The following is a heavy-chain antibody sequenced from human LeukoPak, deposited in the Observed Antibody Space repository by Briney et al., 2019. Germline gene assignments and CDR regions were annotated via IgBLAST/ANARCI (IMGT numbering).Heavy chain of an antibody. CDR2: INPNSGDT. CDR3: ARTYGSGSYYYYYMDV. CDR1: GYTFTASY. Sequence: ASVKVSCKASGYTFTASYIHWVRQAPGQGLEWMGWINPNSGDTKYAQKFQGRVTMTRDRSINTAYMELSRLRSDDTAVYYCARTYGSGSYYYYYMDVWGKGTTVTVSS. D-gene: IGHD3-10*01. J-gene: IGHJ6*03. V-gene: IGHV1-2*02.